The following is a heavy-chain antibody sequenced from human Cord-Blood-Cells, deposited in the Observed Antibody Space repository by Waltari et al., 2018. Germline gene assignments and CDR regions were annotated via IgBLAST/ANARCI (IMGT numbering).Heavy chain of an antibody. Sequence: QLQLQESGPGLVKPSETLSLTCTVSGGSISSSSYYWGWIRQPPGKGLEWIGSIYYRGSTYYTPSLKSRVTISVDTSKNQFSLKLSSVTAADTAVYYCARHAGRLTVDYWGQGTLVTVSS. J-gene: IGHJ4*02. CDR3: ARHAGRLTVDY. CDR2: IYYRGST. D-gene: IGHD1-20*01. CDR1: GGSISSSSYY. V-gene: IGHV4-39*01.